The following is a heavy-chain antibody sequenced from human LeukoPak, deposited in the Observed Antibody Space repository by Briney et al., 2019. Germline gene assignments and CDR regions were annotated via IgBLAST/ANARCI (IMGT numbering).Heavy chain of an antibody. CDR2: FDPEDGET. CDR3: ARNDIPECSGGSCSLAFDI. Sequence: ASVKVSCKVSGYTLTELSMHWVRQAPGKGLEWMGGFDPEDGETIYAQKFQGRVTMTEDKSTSTAYMELSSLRSEDTAVYYCARNDIPECSGGSCSLAFDIWGQGTMVTVSS. V-gene: IGHV1-24*01. D-gene: IGHD2-15*01. CDR1: GYTLTELS. J-gene: IGHJ3*02.